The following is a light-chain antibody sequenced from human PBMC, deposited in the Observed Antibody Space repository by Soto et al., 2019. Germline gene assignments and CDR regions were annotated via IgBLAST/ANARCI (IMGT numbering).Light chain of an antibody. CDR1: ESVSSK. CDR2: DAS. J-gene: IGKJ1*01. CDR3: QRYGNSPQT. Sequence: EIVMTQSPATLAVSPGESATLSCRASESVSSKLVWYQKKPGQAPRLLIHDASTRATGIPARLSGSGSGTDFTLTITSLEPEDFAVYYGQRYGNSPQTFGQGTKVDIK. V-gene: IGKV3-15*01.